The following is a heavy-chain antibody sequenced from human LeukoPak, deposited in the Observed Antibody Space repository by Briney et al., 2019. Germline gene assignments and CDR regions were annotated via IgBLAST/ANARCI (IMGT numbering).Heavy chain of an antibody. V-gene: IGHV4-34*01. CDR2: INHSGST. Sequence: SETLSLTCAVYGGSFSGYYWSWIRQPPGKGLEWIGEINHSGSTNYNPSLKSRVTISVDTSKNQFSLKLSSVTAADTAVYYCARRVYSYAKGYYYMDVWGKGTTVTISS. D-gene: IGHD5-18*01. J-gene: IGHJ6*03. CDR3: ARRVYSYAKGYYYMDV. CDR1: GGSFSGYY.